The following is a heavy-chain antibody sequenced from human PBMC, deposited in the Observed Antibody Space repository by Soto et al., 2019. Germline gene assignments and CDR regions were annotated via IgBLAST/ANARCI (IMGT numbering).Heavy chain of an antibody. CDR1: GASISRYY. CDR3: ARGPKYYYGSGSYRFSWFDP. V-gene: IGHV4-59*01. Sequence: PSETLSLTCTVSGASISRYYWSWIRQSPGKGLEWIGYLYNTGSTIYNPSLKSRVTISVDTSKNQFSLKMNSVTAADTAVYYCARGPKYYYGSGSYRFSWFDPWGQGTLVTVSS. D-gene: IGHD3-10*01. J-gene: IGHJ5*02. CDR2: LYNTGST.